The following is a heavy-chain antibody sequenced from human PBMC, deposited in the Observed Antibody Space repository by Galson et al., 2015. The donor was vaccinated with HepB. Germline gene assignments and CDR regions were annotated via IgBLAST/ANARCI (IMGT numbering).Heavy chain of an antibody. J-gene: IGHJ4*02. CDR1: GFTFSSYA. CDR2: ISGSGGST. CDR3: AKDRGGGTAWE. D-gene: IGHD1-1*01. V-gene: IGHV3-23*01. Sequence: LRLSCAASGFTFSSYAMSWVRQAPGKGLEWVSAISGSGGSTYYADSVKGRFTISRDNSKNTLYLQMDSLRAEDTAVYYCAKDRGGGTAWEWGQGTLVTVSS.